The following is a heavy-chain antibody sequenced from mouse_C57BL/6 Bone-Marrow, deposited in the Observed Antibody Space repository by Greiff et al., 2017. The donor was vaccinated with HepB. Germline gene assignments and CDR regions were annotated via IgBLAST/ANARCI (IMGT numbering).Heavy chain of an antibody. CDR2: INPNNGGT. D-gene: IGHD1-1*01. V-gene: IGHV1-18*01. J-gene: IGHJ1*03. Sequence: EVQLVESGPELVKPGASVKIPCKASGYTFTDYNMDWVKQSHGKSLEWIGDINPNNGGTIYNQKFKGKATLTVDKSSSTAYMELRSLTSEDTAVYYCARKIYYYGSSSWYFDVWGTGTTVTVSS. CDR3: ARKIYYYGSSSWYFDV. CDR1: GYTFTDYN.